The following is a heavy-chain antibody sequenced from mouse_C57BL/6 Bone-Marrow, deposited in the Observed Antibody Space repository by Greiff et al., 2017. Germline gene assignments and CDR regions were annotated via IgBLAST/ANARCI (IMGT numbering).Heavy chain of an antibody. V-gene: IGHV1-74*01. CDR1: GYTFTSYW. Sequence: QVQLKQPGAELVKPGASVKVSCKASGYTFTSYWMHWVKQRPGQGLEWIGRIHPSDSDTNYNQKFKGKATLTVDKSSSTAYMQLSSLTSEDSAVYYCAITTVVAKNWFAYWGQGTLVTVSA. CDR3: AITTVVAKNWFAY. J-gene: IGHJ3*01. D-gene: IGHD1-1*01. CDR2: IHPSDSDT.